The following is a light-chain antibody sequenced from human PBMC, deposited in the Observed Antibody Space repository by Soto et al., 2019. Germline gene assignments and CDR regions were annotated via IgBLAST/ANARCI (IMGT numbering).Light chain of an antibody. CDR2: FGS. CDR1: QSLLYNNTYNY. CDR3: MQALQSLT. Sequence: EIVMTQSPLTLPVTPGEPASISCRSSQSLLYNNTYNYLDWYVQKPGQSPQLLNYFGSYRAPGGPDKFSWNGSGTDFTLKINRVEAGDVGTYYCMQALQSLTFGQGTRLEIK. V-gene: IGKV2-28*01. J-gene: IGKJ5*01.